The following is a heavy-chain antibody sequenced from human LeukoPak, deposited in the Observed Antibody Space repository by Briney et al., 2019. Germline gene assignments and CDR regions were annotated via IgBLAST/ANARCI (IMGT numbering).Heavy chain of an antibody. D-gene: IGHD5-12*01. CDR2: IYYSETT. CDR1: GGSVSSGSYY. J-gene: IGHJ4*02. Sequence: SETLSLTCTVSGGSVSSGSYYWNWIRQPPGKGLEWIGYIYYSETTNYNPSLKSRVTISLDTSKNQFSLKLRSVIAADTAVSYCARGGGRYGAYGVNYFDYWGQGTLLTVSS. V-gene: IGHV4-61*01. CDR3: ARGGGRYGAYGVNYFDY.